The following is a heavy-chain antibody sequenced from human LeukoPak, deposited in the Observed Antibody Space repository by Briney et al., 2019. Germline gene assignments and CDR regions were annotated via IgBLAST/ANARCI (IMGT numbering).Heavy chain of an antibody. J-gene: IGHJ4*02. CDR2: IWYDGSNK. V-gene: IGHV3-33*06. CDR1: GFTFSSYG. Sequence: GGSLRLSCAASGFTFSSYGMHWVRQAPGKGLEWVAVIWYDGSNKYYADSVKGRFTISRDNSKNTLYLQMNSLRAEDTAVYYCAKGAGGSGWYRLAYWGQGTLVTVSS. CDR3: AKGAGGSGWYRLAY. D-gene: IGHD6-19*01.